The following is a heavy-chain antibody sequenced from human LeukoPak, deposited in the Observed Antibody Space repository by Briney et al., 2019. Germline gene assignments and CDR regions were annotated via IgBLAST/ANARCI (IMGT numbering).Heavy chain of an antibody. J-gene: IGHJ4*02. CDR1: GGSISSSNW. D-gene: IGHD2-21*02. CDR3: ARALLEWRLIPFDY. Sequence: SETLSLTWAVSGGSISSSNWWSWVRQPPGKGLEWIGEIYHSGSTNYNPSLKSRVTISVDKSKNQFSLKLSSVTAADTAVYYCARALLEWRLIPFDYWGQGSLVIVSS. V-gene: IGHV4-4*02. CDR2: IYHSGST.